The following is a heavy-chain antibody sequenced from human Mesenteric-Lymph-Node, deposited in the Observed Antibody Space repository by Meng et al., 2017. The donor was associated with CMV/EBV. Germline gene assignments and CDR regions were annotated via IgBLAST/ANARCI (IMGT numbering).Heavy chain of an antibody. Sequence: CKASGYTFIGYYIHWVRQAPGQGLEWMGRINPNSGGTNYAQKFQGRVTMTRDTSISTAYMELSRLRSDDTAVYYCARWTSGYEWGFDYWGQGTLVTVSS. V-gene: IGHV1-2*06. CDR3: ARWTSGYEWGFDY. D-gene: IGHD5-12*01. J-gene: IGHJ4*02. CDR2: INPNSGGT. CDR1: GYTFIGYY.